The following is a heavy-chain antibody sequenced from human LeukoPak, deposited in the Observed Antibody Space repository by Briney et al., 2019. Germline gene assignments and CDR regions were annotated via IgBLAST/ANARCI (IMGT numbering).Heavy chain of an antibody. Sequence: ASVKVSCKASGYTFTAHYMHWVRQAPGQGLEWMGIINPSGGSTSYAQKFQGRVTMTRDTSTSTVYMELSSLRSEDTAVYYCARNYYDSSGYGTFGAFDIWGQGTMVTVSS. D-gene: IGHD3-22*01. CDR2: INPSGGST. V-gene: IGHV1-46*01. CDR1: GYTFTAHY. CDR3: ARNYYDSSGYGTFGAFDI. J-gene: IGHJ3*02.